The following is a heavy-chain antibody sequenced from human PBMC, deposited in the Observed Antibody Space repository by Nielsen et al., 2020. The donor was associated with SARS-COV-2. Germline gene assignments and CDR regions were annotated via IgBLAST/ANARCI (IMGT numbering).Heavy chain of an antibody. CDR2: INWNGGST. Sequence: ETLSLTCAASGFTFDDYGMSWVRQAPGKGLEWVSGINWNGGSTGYADSVKGRFTISRDNAKNSLYLQMNSLRAEDTALYHCARGVGPLYYYYMDVWGKGTTVTVSS. CDR1: GFTFDDYG. CDR3: ARGVGPLYYYYMDV. D-gene: IGHD3-16*01. J-gene: IGHJ6*03. V-gene: IGHV3-20*01.